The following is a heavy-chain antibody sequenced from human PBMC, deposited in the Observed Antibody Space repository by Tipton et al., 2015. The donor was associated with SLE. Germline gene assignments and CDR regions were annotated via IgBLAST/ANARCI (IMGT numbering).Heavy chain of an antibody. CDR1: GFIFSTYV. J-gene: IGHJ4*02. V-gene: IGHV3-23*04. Sequence: QLVQSGGGVVQPGRSLRLSCAASGFIFSTYVMNWVRQAPGKGLEWVSGISGSGSSTYYGDSVKGRFTISRDNSKNTLYLQMNSLRAEDTAIYYCAAQQLVKGTFYWGRGTLVTVSS. D-gene: IGHD6-13*01. CDR2: ISGSGSST. CDR3: AAQQLVKGTFY.